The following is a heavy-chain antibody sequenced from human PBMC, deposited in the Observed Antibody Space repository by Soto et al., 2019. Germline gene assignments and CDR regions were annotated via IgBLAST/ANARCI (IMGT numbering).Heavy chain of an antibody. CDR1: GFTFSSYS. CDR3: AMDGRYSSGHDY. V-gene: IGHV3-21*01. Sequence: EVQLVESGGGLVKPGGSLRLSCAASGFTFSSYSMNWVRQAPGKGLEWVSSISSSSSYIYYADSVKGRFTISRDNAKNSLYPQMTRLRAEVTVVYYCAMDGRYSSGHDYWGQGTLVTVSP. J-gene: IGHJ4*02. D-gene: IGHD5-18*01. CDR2: ISSSSSYI.